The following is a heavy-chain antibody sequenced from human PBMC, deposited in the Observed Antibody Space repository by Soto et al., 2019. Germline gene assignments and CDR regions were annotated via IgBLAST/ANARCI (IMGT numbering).Heavy chain of an antibody. CDR2: ISSSGSST. V-gene: IGHV3-11*01. CDR1: GFTFGDYY. D-gene: IGHD6-6*01. J-gene: IGHJ4*02. Sequence: QVQLVESGGGLVKPGGSLRLSCAASGFTFGDYYMSWIRQAPGKGLEWVSYISSSGSSTYYVDSVRGRFTISRDNAKNSLYLQMDSLGADDTAVYYCARAAAARPAAVYWGQGTLVTVSS. CDR3: ARAAAARPAAVY.